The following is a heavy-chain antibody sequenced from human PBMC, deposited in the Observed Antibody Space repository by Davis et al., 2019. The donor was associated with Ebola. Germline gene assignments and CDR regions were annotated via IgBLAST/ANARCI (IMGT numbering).Heavy chain of an antibody. CDR2: IYQSGST. V-gene: IGHV4-4*02. Sequence: MPSETLSLTCAVSGGSISSSNWWSWVRQPPGKGLEWIGEIYQSGSTNYNPSLKSRVTISVDKSKNQFSLKLSSVTAADTAVYYCARDERYYYDSTRWFDPWGQGTLVTVSS. CDR1: GGSISSSNW. J-gene: IGHJ5*02. CDR3: ARDERYYYDSTRWFDP. D-gene: IGHD3-22*01.